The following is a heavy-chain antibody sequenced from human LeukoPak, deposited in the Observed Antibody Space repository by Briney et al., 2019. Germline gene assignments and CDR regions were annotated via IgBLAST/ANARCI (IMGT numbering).Heavy chain of an antibody. CDR1: GFTLNNYA. CDR3: ARDARAFDY. CDR2: ISYDGSNK. V-gene: IGHV3-30-3*01. J-gene: IGHJ4*02. Sequence: PGGSLRLSCAASGFTLNNYAMSWVRQAPGKGLEWVAVISYDGSNKYYADSVKGRFTISRDNSKNTLYLQMNSLRAEDTAVYYCARDARAFDYWGQGTLVTVSS.